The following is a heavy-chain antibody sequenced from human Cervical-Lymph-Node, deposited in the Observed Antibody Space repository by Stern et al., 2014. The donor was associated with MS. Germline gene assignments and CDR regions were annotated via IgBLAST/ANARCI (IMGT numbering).Heavy chain of an antibody. D-gene: IGHD4-17*01. Sequence: VQLVASGGGVKKPGASVRVSCKTSGYTFTDYGVTWVRLAPGQGLEWMGWISGHNGVTNDARKFQDRVTITTDTSTNTAYLELRSLRADDTAIYYCARDRANYGVFDYWGQGSRVTVSA. V-gene: IGHV1-18*01. CDR2: ISGHNGVT. CDR1: GYTFTDYG. J-gene: IGHJ4*02. CDR3: ARDRANYGVFDY.